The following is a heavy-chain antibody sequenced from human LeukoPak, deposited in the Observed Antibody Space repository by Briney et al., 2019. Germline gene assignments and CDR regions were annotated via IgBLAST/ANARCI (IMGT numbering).Heavy chain of an antibody. D-gene: IGHD3-10*01. V-gene: IGHV1-24*01. CDR2: FDPEDGET. CDR1: GYTLTELS. CDR3: ARGGRAMVRGVYYYYYYYMDV. Sequence: ASVKVSCKVSGYTLTELSMHWVRQAPGKGLEWMGGFDPEDGETIYAQKFQGRVTMTRDTSTSTVYMELSSLRSEDTAVYYCARGGRAMVRGVYYYYYYYMDVWGKGTTVTISS. J-gene: IGHJ6*03.